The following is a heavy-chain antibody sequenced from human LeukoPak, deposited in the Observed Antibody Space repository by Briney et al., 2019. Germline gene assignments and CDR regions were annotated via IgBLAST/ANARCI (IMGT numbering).Heavy chain of an antibody. D-gene: IGHD4-17*01. CDR1: GFTFDDYA. CDR2: ISWNSGSI. J-gene: IGHJ4*02. V-gene: IGHV3-9*01. Sequence: GGSLRLSCAASGFTFDDYAMHWVRHAPGKGLEWVSGISWNSGSIAYADSVKGRFTISRDNAKNSLYLQMNSLRAEDTALYYCAKDLSTTVTTVFDYWGQGTLVTVSS. CDR3: AKDLSTTVTTVFDY.